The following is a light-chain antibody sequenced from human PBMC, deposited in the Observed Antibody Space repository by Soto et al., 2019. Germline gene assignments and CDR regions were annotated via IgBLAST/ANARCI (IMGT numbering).Light chain of an antibody. CDR1: QSVLYSSNNKND. Sequence: DIVMTQSPDSLAVSLGERATINCKSSQSVLYSSNNKNDLAWYQQKPGKPPKLLIYWASTRESGVPDRFSGSGSRTDFTLTISSLQAEDVAVYYCQEYYGIQYTFGQGTKLEIK. V-gene: IGKV4-1*01. CDR3: QEYYGIQYT. CDR2: WAS. J-gene: IGKJ2*01.